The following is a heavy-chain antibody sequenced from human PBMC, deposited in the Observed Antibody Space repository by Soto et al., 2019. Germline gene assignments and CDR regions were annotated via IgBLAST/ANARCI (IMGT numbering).Heavy chain of an antibody. Sequence: QVQVVQSGAEEKKPGASVKVSCKASGYTFTSYAMHWVRLAPGQRLEWMGWINAGNGNTKYSQNFQGRVTITRDTSASTAYMELSSLRSEDTAVYYCARSGLLPYFDYWGQGTLVTVSS. V-gene: IGHV1-3*05. CDR2: INAGNGNT. J-gene: IGHJ4*02. D-gene: IGHD3-3*01. CDR1: GYTFTSYA. CDR3: ARSGLLPYFDY.